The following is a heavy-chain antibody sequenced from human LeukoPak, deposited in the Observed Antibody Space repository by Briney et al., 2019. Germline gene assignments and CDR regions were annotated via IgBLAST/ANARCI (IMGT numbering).Heavy chain of an antibody. CDR3: AKVRWGSDNALDS. J-gene: IGHJ4*02. Sequence: GGSLRLSCAASGFTFSSYSMNWVRQAPGRGLEWISYISRGSSDIYYADSVKGRITISRDNSKNTLYLQMNSLRAEDTAVYYCAKVRWGSDNALDSWGQGTLVTASS. CDR2: ISRGSSDI. D-gene: IGHD2-21*02. CDR1: GFTFSSYS. V-gene: IGHV3-21*05.